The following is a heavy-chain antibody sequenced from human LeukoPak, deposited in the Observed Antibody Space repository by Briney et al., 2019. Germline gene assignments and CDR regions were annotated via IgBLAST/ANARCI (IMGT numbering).Heavy chain of an antibody. J-gene: IGHJ4*02. V-gene: IGHV3-49*03. CDR3: TRDPPTRY. CDR1: GFTFGDYT. D-gene: IGHD1-26*01. CDR2: IRNKADGGTP. Sequence: GGSPRLSCTASGFTFGDYTITWIRQAPGRGLEWVGFIRNKADGGTPEYAASVKGRFTISRDDSKNIAYLQMNSLKTDDTAVYYCTRDPPTRYWGQGTLVSVSS.